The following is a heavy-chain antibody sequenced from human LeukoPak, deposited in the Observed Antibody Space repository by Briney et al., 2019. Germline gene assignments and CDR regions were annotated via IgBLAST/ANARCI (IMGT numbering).Heavy chain of an antibody. CDR3: ARVTYYDILTGPFFDY. CDR2: YYPNGNT. D-gene: IGHD3-9*01. V-gene: IGHV4-4*07. Sequence: SETLSLTCSVSGGSISADYWIWIRQPAGKGLEYIGRYYPNGNTNYNPSLQSRVTMSVDTSKNQFSLKLSSVTAADTAVYYCARVTYYDILTGPFFDYWGQGTLVTVSS. J-gene: IGHJ4*02. CDR1: GGSISADY.